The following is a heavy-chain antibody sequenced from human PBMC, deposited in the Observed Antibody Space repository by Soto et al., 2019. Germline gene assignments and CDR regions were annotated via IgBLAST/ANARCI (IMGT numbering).Heavy chain of an antibody. J-gene: IGHJ4*02. Sequence: GGSLRLSCVASGFTFSRHGLSWVRQAPGKGLEWVSTINPSGDSTFYADSVKGRFTISRDNSKNTVYLQMNSLSVGDTAVYLCAKVDVSTAGSFDYWGQGARVTVSA. CDR3: AKVDVSTAGSFDY. CDR2: INPSGDST. V-gene: IGHV3-23*01. CDR1: GFTFSRHG. D-gene: IGHD6-13*01.